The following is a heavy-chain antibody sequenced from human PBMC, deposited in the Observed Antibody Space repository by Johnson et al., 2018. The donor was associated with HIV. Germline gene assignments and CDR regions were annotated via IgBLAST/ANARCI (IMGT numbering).Heavy chain of an antibody. V-gene: IGHV3-7*03. J-gene: IGHJ3*02. D-gene: IGHD6-19*01. CDR3: AKARVSYSSDVEALDI. Sequence: VQLVESGGGLIQPGGSLRLSCAASGFTVSSYYMRWVRQAPGKGLEWVTNIKQDGSEKYYVDSVKGRFTISRDNDKNSLHLQMNSLRAEDTAFYYCAKARVSYSSDVEALDIWGQGTMVTVSS. CDR2: IKQDGSEK. CDR1: GFTVSSYY.